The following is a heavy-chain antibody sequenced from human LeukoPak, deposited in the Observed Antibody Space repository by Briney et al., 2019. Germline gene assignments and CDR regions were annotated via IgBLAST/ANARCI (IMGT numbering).Heavy chain of an antibody. D-gene: IGHD3-10*01. CDR2: IYASGST. CDR1: GGSISNYY. V-gene: IGHV4-4*07. CDR3: ARTSARGAQFDY. Sequence: SETLSLTCTVSGGSISNYYWSWIRQPAGMGLEWIWRIYASGSTNYNPSLKSRVTMSVDTSNNQFSLHLSSVTAADTAVYYCARTSARGAQFDYWGQGTLVTVSS. J-gene: IGHJ4*02.